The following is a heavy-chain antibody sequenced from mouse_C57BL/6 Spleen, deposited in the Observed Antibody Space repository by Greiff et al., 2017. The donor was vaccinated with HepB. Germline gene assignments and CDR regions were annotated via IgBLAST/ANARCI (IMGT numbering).Heavy chain of an antibody. CDR2: INPSNGGT. CDR3: ARSKGNYDVFAY. D-gene: IGHD2-1*01. J-gene: IGHJ3*01. V-gene: IGHV1-53*01. Sequence: QVQLQQSGTELVKPGASVKLSCKASGYTFTSYWMHWVKQRPGQGLEWIGNINPSNGGTNYNEKFKSKATLTVDKSSSTAYMQLSSLTSEDSAVYYCARSKGNYDVFAYWGQGTLVTVSA. CDR1: GYTFTSYW.